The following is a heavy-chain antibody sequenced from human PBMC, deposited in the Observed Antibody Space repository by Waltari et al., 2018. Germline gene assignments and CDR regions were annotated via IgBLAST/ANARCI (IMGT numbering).Heavy chain of an antibody. J-gene: IGHJ4*02. V-gene: IGHV3-33*03. D-gene: IGHD3-10*01. CDR2: IWNDGSDK. CDR3: AKDRRFYGSGSYSDY. Sequence: QMQLVGSGGGVVQPGTSLRLSCAASGFTFSDSAMPWVRQTPAKGLEWVAFIWNDGSDKKYADTVKGRFTISRDNSKNTLYLQMNSLRAEDTAMYFCAKDRRFYGSGSYSDYWGQGTLVTVSS. CDR1: GFTFSDSA.